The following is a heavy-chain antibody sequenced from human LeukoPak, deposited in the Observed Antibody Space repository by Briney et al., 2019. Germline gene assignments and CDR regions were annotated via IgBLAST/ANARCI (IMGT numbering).Heavy chain of an antibody. CDR2: INHSGST. D-gene: IGHD2/OR15-2a*01. J-gene: IGHJ4*02. CDR1: GGSFSGYY. V-gene: IGHV4-34*01. CDR3: ARGLSD. Sequence: SETLSLTCAVYGGSFSGYYWSWIRQPPGKGLEWIGEINHSGSTNYNPSLKSRVTISVDTSKNQFSLKLSSVTAADTAVYYCARGLSDWGQGTLVTVSS.